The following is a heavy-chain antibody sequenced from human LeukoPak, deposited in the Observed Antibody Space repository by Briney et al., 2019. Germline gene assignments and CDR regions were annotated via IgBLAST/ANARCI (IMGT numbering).Heavy chain of an antibody. Sequence: GGSLRLSCAASGFTFCSYWMHWVRQAPGKGLVWVSRINSDGSSTSYADSVKGRFTISRDNAKNTLYLQMNSLRAEDTAVYYCASKRWLQSSFDYWGQGTLVTVSS. V-gene: IGHV3-74*01. J-gene: IGHJ4*02. CDR2: INSDGSST. CDR1: GFTFCSYW. D-gene: IGHD5-24*01. CDR3: ASKRWLQSSFDY.